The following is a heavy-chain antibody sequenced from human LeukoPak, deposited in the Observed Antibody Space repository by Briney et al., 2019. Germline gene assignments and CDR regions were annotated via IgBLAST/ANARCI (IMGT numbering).Heavy chain of an antibody. V-gene: IGHV3-21*05. Sequence: GGSLRLSCAASGFIFSDYSMNWVRQAPGKGLEWISYVGIDSGNTKYADSVKGRFTISGDNAKKSLYLQMNSLRVEDTAVYYCARDYRFAFDNWGQGTLVTVSS. CDR3: ARDYRFAFDN. CDR2: VGIDSGNT. CDR1: GFIFSDYS. J-gene: IGHJ4*02.